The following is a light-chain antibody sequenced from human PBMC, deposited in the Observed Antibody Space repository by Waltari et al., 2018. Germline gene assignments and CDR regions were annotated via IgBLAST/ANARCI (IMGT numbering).Light chain of an antibody. CDR3: CSYAGSRTWV. CDR1: SSDIGTFNL. CDR2: DVS. J-gene: IGLJ3*02. V-gene: IGLV2-23*02. Sequence: QSALTQPASVSGSPGQSISISCIGTSSDIGTFNLVSWYLQYPGTAPNLRIYDVSQRPSGVSNRFSGSKSGNTASLTISGLQAEDEAIYYCCSYAGSRTWVFGGGAKLTVL.